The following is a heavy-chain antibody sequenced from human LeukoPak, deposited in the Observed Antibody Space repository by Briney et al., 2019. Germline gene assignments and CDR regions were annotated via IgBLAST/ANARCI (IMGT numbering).Heavy chain of an antibody. CDR3: ARGRKYSLGSPFDY. CDR2: ISSSGGTI. Sequence: GGSLRLSCAASGLTFSDYYMTWIRQASGKGLEWISYISSSGGTIYYADSVKGRFTISRDNAKNSLYLQMNSLRAEDMAVYYCARGRKYSLGSPFDYWGQGTLVTVSS. J-gene: IGHJ4*02. CDR1: GLTFSDYY. V-gene: IGHV3-11*01. D-gene: IGHD5-18*01.